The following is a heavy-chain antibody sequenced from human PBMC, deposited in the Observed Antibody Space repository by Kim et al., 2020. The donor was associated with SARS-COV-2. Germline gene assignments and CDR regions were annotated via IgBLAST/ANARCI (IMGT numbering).Heavy chain of an antibody. J-gene: IGHJ3*02. D-gene: IGHD3-10*01. Sequence: ADSVKGRFTISRDNSKNTLYLQMNSLRAEDTAVYYCAKSSYGSGGGAFDIWGQGTMVTVSS. V-gene: IGHV3-33*06. CDR3: AKSSYGSGGGAFDI.